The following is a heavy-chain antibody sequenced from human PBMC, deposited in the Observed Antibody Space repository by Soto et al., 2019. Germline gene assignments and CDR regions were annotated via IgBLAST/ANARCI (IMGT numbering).Heavy chain of an antibody. CDR3: GADLPPTDPHKWFEP. CDR2: IVVGSGNT. CDR1: GFTFSSSG. Sequence: SVKVSCKASGFTFSSSGIHWVRQARGQRLEWIGWIVVGSGNTNYAQKFQERVTITRDVSTNTAYMELTSLRSEDTAVYYCGADLPPTDPHKWFEPWGQGTLVXVSS. D-gene: IGHD1-1*01. J-gene: IGHJ5*02. V-gene: IGHV1-58*02.